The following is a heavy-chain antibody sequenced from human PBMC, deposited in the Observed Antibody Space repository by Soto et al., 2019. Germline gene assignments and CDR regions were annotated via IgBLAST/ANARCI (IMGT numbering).Heavy chain of an antibody. CDR2: IIPMFGTA. CDR1: GGTFSTYS. Sequence: QVQLVQSGAEVKKPGSSVKVSCKASGGTFSTYSISWVRQAPGQGLEWMGGIIPMFGTANNAQKFQGRVKINAAEYTSTAYMELSSLRSEDTAVYFCAREIDGYYGMDVWGQGTTVTVAS. J-gene: IGHJ6*02. CDR3: AREIDGYYGMDV. V-gene: IGHV1-69*12.